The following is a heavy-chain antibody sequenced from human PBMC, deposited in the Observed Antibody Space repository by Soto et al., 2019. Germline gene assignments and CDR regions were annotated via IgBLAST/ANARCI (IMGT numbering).Heavy chain of an antibody. CDR3: ARGLGGGNYYGMDV. CDR2: INAGNGNT. D-gene: IGHD3-10*01. V-gene: IGHV1-3*01. CDR1: GYTFTSYA. Sequence: GASVKVSCKASGYTFTSYAMHWVRQAPGQRLEWMGWINAGNGNTKYSQKFQGRVTITRDTSASTACMELSSLRSEDTAVYYCARGLGGGNYYGMDVWGQGTTVTVSS. J-gene: IGHJ6*02.